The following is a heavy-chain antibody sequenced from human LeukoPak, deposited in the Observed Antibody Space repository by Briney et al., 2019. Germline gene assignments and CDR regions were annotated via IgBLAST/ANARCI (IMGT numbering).Heavy chain of an antibody. D-gene: IGHD6-13*01. CDR2: IYTSGST. V-gene: IGHV4-4*07. CDR3: ARDGYSSPRNNYYYMDV. CDR1: GGSISSYY. Sequence: SETLSLTCTASGGSISSYYWSWIRHPAGKGLEWIGRIYTSGSTTYNPSLKSRVTMSVDTSKNQFSLKLSSVTAADTAVYYCARDGYSSPRNNYYYMDVWGKGTTVTVSS. J-gene: IGHJ6*03.